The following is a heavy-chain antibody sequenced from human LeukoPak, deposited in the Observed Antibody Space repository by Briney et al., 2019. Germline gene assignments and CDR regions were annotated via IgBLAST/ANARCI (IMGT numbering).Heavy chain of an antibody. V-gene: IGHV4-30-4*01. CDR3: VRDRRALNAFDI. Sequence: SETLSLTCTVSGGSISSGDYYWSWIRQPPGKGLEWIGYIYYSGSTYYNPSLKSRVTISVDTSKNQFSLKLSSVTAADTAVYYCVRDRRALNAFDIWGQGTMVTVSS. CDR1: GGSISSGDYY. CDR2: IYYSGST. J-gene: IGHJ3*02.